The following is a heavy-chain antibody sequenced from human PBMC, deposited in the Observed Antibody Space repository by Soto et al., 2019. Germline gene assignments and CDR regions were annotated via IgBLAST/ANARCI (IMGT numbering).Heavy chain of an antibody. CDR1: GYTFTSYA. V-gene: IGHV1-3*01. Sequence: ASVKVSCKDSGYTFTSYAMHWVRQSPGQRLEWMGWINAGNGNTKYSQKFQGRVTITRDTSASTAHMELSSLRSEDTAVYYCARDRGSPRAHWYFDLWGRGTLVTVSS. J-gene: IGHJ2*01. CDR2: INAGNGNT. CDR3: ARDRGSPRAHWYFDL. D-gene: IGHD1-26*01.